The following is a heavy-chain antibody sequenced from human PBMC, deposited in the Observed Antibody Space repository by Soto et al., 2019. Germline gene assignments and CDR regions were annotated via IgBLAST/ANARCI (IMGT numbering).Heavy chain of an antibody. J-gene: IGHJ3*02. CDR1: GGSISSGGYY. CDR3: ARVNNYDFWSGYPTLAGSFDI. D-gene: IGHD3-3*01. V-gene: IGHV4-31*03. Sequence: SETLSLTCTVSGGSISSGGYYWSWIRQHPGKGLEWIGYIYYSGSTYYNPSLKSRVTISVDTSKNQFSLKLSSVTAADTAVYYCARVNNYDFWSGYPTLAGSFDIWGQGTMVTVSS. CDR2: IYYSGST.